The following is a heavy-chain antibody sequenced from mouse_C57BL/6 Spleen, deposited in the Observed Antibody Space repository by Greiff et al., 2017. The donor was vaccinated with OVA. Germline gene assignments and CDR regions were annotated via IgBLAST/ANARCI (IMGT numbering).Heavy chain of an antibody. V-gene: IGHV1-61*01. CDR3: ARRGGYDYYWYFDV. J-gene: IGHJ1*03. Sequence: QVQLQQSGAELVRPGSSVKLSCKASGYTFTSYWMDWVKQRPGQGLEWIGNIYPSDSETHYNQKFKDKATLTVDKSSSTAYMQLSSLTSEDSAVYYCARRGGYDYYWYFDVWGTGTTVTVSS. CDR2: IYPSDSET. CDR1: GYTFTSYW. D-gene: IGHD2-4*01.